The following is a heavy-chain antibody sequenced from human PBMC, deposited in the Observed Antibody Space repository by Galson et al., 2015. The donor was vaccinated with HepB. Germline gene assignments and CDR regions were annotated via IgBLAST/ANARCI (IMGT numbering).Heavy chain of an antibody. V-gene: IGHV1-8*01. CDR1: GSTFTSYD. CDR3: ASTRNYDFWSGYYPTYNWFDP. Sequence: SVKVSCKASGSTFTSYDINWVRQATGQGLEWMGWMNPNSGNTGYAQKFQGRVTMTRNTSISTAYMELSSLRSEDTAVYYCASTRNYDFWSGYYPTYNWFDPWGQGTLVTVSS. D-gene: IGHD3-3*01. CDR2: MNPNSGNT. J-gene: IGHJ5*02.